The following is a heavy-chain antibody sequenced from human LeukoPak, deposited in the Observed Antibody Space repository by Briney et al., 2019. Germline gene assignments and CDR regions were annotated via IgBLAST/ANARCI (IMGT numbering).Heavy chain of an antibody. D-gene: IGHD3-22*01. CDR3: ARDKKDYYDSSGYYYFAFDI. J-gene: IGHJ3*02. Sequence: PSETLSLTCTVSGASIRTYYWSWIRQPAGKGLEWIGRIYISGNTKYNPSLKSRVTMSVDTSKNQFTLKLSSVTAADTAVYYCARDKKDYYDSSGYYYFAFDIWGQGTMVNVPS. CDR1: GASIRTYY. CDR2: IYISGNT. V-gene: IGHV4-4*07.